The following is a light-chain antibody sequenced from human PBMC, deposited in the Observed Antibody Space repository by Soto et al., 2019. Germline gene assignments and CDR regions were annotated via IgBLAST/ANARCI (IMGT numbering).Light chain of an antibody. V-gene: IGLV4-60*02. CDR1: SGHSSYI. CDR3: ETWDSNNWV. J-gene: IGLJ3*02. Sequence: QSVLTQSSSASASLGSSVKLTCTLSSGHSSYIIAWHQQQPGKAPRYLMKLEGTGTYNKGSEVPDRFSGYSSGADRYRTISILQFVDEADYYCETWDSNNWVFGGGTKLTVL. CDR2: LEGTGTY.